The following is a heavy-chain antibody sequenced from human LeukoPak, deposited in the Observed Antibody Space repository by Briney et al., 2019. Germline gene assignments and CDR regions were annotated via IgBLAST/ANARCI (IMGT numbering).Heavy chain of an antibody. CDR1: GGSISSGDYY. Sequence: KPSETLSLTCTVSGGSISSGDYYWSWIRQPPGKGLEWIGYIYYSGSTYYNPSLKSRVTISVDTSKNQFSLKLSSVTAADTAVYYCARVGDYDILTGTDVGWGQGTLVIVSS. V-gene: IGHV4-30-4*01. CDR3: ARVGDYDILTGTDVG. J-gene: IGHJ4*02. D-gene: IGHD3-9*01. CDR2: IYYSGST.